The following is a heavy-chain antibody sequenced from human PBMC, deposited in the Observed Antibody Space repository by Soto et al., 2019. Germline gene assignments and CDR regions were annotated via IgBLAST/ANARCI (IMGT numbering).Heavy chain of an antibody. CDR3: AKNSYDYIWGRTAYFDY. Sequence: EVQLVESGGGLVQPGRSLRLSCAASGFTFDDYAMHWVRQAPGKGLEWVSGISWNSGSIGYADSVKGRFTISRDNAKNSLYLKMNSLRVEDTALYYCAKNSYDYIWGRTAYFDYWGQGTLVTVSS. D-gene: IGHD3-16*01. J-gene: IGHJ4*02. CDR2: ISWNSGSI. V-gene: IGHV3-9*01. CDR1: GFTFDDYA.